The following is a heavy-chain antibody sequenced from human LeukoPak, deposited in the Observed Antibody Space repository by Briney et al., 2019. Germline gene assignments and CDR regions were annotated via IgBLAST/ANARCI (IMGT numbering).Heavy chain of an antibody. CDR2: ISYDGSNK. J-gene: IGHJ4*02. CDR3: ARDLSRTIDY. Sequence: QPGRSLRLSCVVSGFTFSNYAMHWVRQAPGKGLEWVAFISYDGSNKYYADSVKGRFTISRDNSKNTLYLQMNSLRGEDTAVYYCARDLSRTIDYWGQGTLVTVSS. V-gene: IGHV3-30*04. CDR1: GFTFSNYA.